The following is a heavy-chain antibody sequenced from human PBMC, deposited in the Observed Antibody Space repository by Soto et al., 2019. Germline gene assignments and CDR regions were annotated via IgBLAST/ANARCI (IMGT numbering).Heavy chain of an antibody. CDR3: ARIRGYSGYEKVYYYKDV. J-gene: IGHJ6*03. V-gene: IGHV2-70*11. D-gene: IGHD5-12*01. CDR2: IDWDDDK. Sequence: SGPTLVNPTQTLTLTCTFSGFSLSTSGMCVSWIRQPPGKALEWLARIDWDDDKYYSTSLKTRLTISKDTSKNQVVLTMTNMDPVHTATYYCARIRGYSGYEKVYYYKDVWGKGTTVTVSS. CDR1: GFSLSTSGMC.